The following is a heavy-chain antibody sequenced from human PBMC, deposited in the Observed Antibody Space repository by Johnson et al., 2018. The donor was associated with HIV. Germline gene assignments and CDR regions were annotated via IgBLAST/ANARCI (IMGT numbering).Heavy chain of an antibody. CDR3: ARDFGDYYDSSGISGAFDI. CDR1: GFTFDDYG. D-gene: IGHD3-22*01. V-gene: IGHV3-20*04. Sequence: VQLVESGGGVVRPGGSLRLSCAASGFTFDDYGMSWVRQAPGKGLEWVSGINWNGGSTGYADSVKGRFTISRYNAKNSLYLQMNSLRAEDTAVYYCARDFGDYYDSSGISGAFDIWGQGTMVTVSS. J-gene: IGHJ3*02. CDR2: INWNGGST.